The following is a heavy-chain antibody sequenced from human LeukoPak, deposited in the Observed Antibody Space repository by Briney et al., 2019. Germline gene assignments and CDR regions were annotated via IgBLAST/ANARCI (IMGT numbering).Heavy chain of an antibody. CDR1: GYTFTSYG. CDR3: ARVFHNSSGYYPYYFDY. Sequence: ASVKVSCKAAGYTFTSYGISWVRQAPGQGLEWVGWISAYNGNTNYAQKLQGRVTMTTDTSTSTAYMELRSLRFDDTAVYYCARVFHNSSGYYPYYFDYWGQGTLVPVSS. CDR2: ISAYNGNT. J-gene: IGHJ4*02. V-gene: IGHV1-18*01. D-gene: IGHD3-22*01.